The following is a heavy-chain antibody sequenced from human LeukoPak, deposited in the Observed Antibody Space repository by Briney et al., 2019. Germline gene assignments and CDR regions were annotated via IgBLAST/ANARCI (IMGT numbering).Heavy chain of an antibody. CDR2: IYTGGTT. CDR3: ARESPASRFDP. V-gene: IGHV4-61*02. D-gene: IGHD2-2*01. Sequence: SQTLSLTCSVSGGSISSANYYLSWIRQPAGKGLEWIGRIYTGGTTNYNPSLKTRVTISIDTSKNQFSLTLNSVTAADTAIYYCARESPASRFDPWGQGILVTVSS. J-gene: IGHJ5*02. CDR1: GGSISSANYY.